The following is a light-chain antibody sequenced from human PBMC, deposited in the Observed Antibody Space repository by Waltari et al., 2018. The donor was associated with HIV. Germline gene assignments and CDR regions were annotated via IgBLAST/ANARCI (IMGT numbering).Light chain of an antibody. Sequence: QSVLTQPPSVSAAPGQKDTISCSGSTSNIGNNYVFWYQQLPGTVPKLLIYDNYDRPSGIPDRFSGSKSGTSATLGITGLQTGDEADYYCGTWDTSLNAGVFGGGTKLTVL. CDR1: TSNIGNNY. J-gene: IGLJ2*01. V-gene: IGLV1-51*01. CDR3: GTWDTSLNAGV. CDR2: DNY.